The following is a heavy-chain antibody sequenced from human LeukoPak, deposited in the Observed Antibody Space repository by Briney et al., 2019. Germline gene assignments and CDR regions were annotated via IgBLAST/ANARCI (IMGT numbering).Heavy chain of an antibody. V-gene: IGHV3-21*01. CDR2: ISSSSSYI. CDR3: AKDGYCSGGSCSKGVGYFQH. J-gene: IGHJ1*01. CDR1: GFTFSSYS. Sequence: GGSLRLSCAASGFTFSSYSMNWVRQAPGKGLEWVSSISSSSSYIYYADSVKGRFTISRDNAKNSLYLQMNSLRAEDTAVYYSAKDGYCSGGSCSKGVGYFQHWGQGTLVTVSS. D-gene: IGHD2-15*01.